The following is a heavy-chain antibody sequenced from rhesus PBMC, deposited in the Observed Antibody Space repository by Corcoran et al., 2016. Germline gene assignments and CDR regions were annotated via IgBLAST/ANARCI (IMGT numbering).Heavy chain of an antibody. CDR3: ARSLDV. CDR1: GYSFTDNH. CDR2: ANPETGGT. V-gene: IGHV1-138*01. J-gene: IGHJ5-2*02. Sequence: QVQLVQPGAEVKKPGSSVKVTCKASGYSFTDNHMHWVRQAPGQGREGMGEANPETGGTYYAQTFQGRVAMTRDTSTSTAYMWLSSLRSEETAVYYCARSLDVWGRGVLVTVAS.